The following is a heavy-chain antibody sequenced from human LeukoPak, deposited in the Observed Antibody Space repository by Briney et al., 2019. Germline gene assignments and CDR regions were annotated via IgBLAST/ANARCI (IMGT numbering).Heavy chain of an antibody. CDR1: GFTFGDYA. Sequence: GRSLRLSCTASGFTFGDYAMSWVRQAPGKGLEWVGFIRSRANGGTTEYAASVKGRFTISRDDSKSIAYLQMNSLKTEDTAVYYCTRGPYYDYVWGSFPPHYWGQGTLVTVSS. V-gene: IGHV3-49*04. CDR2: IRSRANGGTT. J-gene: IGHJ4*02. CDR3: TRGPYYDYVWGSFPPHY. D-gene: IGHD3-16*01.